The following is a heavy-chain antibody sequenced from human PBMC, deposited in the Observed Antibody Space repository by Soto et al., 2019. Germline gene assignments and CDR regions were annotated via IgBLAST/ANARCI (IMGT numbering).Heavy chain of an antibody. CDR3: ARVVPNYYDSSGYYYDTYFDY. CDR1: GGSISSYY. CDR2: IYYSGST. D-gene: IGHD3-22*01. V-gene: IGHV4-59*01. Sequence: TLSLTCTVSGGSISSYYWSWIRQPPGKGLEWIGYIYYSGSTNYNPSLKSRVTISVDTSKNQFSLKLSSVTAADTAVYYCARVVPNYYDSSGYYYDTYFDYWGQGTLVTVSS. J-gene: IGHJ4*02.